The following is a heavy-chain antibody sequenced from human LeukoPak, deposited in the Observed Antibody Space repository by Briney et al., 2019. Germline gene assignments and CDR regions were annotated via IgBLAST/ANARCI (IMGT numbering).Heavy chain of an antibody. D-gene: IGHD1-26*01. CDR1: GGSFSGYY. Sequence: PSETLSLTCAVYGGSFSGYYWSWIRQPPGKGLEWIGEINHSGSTNYNPSLKSRVTISVDTSKNQFSLKLSSVTAADTAVYYCARYSTSSIVGATLFDYWGQGTLVAVSS. CDR3: ARYSTSSIVGATLFDY. J-gene: IGHJ4*02. V-gene: IGHV4-34*01. CDR2: INHSGST.